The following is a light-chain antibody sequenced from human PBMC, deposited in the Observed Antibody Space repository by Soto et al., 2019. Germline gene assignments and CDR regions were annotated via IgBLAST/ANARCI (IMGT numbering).Light chain of an antibody. CDR1: QTISSW. CDR2: KAS. J-gene: IGKJ1*01. V-gene: IGKV1-5*03. CDR3: QHYNSYSEA. Sequence: DIQMTQSPSTLSGSVGDRVTITCRASQTISSWLALYQQKPGKAPKLLIYKASTLKSGVSSRFSGSGSGTEFTLTISSLQPDDFATYYCQHYNSYSEAFGQGTKVDIK.